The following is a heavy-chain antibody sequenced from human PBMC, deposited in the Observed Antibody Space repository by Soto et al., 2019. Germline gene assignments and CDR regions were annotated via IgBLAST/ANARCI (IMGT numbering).Heavy chain of an antibody. CDR1: GGSLSSSPYY. CDR3: SRRAPEGFDP. V-gene: IGHV4-39*01. CDR2: INYSGNT. Sequence: PSETLSLTCTVSGGSLSSSPYYWGWIRRPPGKGLEFIVSINYSGNTYYSPSPKSRVTLSVDTSKNQFSLKVTSVTATDTGLYYCSRRAPEGFDPWGQGTLVTVSS. J-gene: IGHJ5*02.